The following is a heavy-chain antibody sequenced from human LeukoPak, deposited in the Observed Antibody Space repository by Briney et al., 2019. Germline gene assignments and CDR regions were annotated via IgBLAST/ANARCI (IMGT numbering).Heavy chain of an antibody. CDR3: ARDLRGTID. CDR1: GDSISSNSS. D-gene: IGHD3-3*01. V-gene: IGHV6-1*01. Sequence: SQTLSLTCAIFGDSISSNSSWNWIRQSPSRGLEWLGRTYYRSKWYNDYAVSVKSRITINPDTSKNQFSLQLNSVTPEDTAVYYCARDLRGTIDWGQGTLVTVSS. J-gene: IGHJ4*02. CDR2: TYYRSKWYN.